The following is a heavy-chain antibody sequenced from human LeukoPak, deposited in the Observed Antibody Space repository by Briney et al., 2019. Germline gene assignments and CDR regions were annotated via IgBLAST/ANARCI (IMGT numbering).Heavy chain of an antibody. D-gene: IGHD4-17*01. CDR2: INSDGSSI. V-gene: IGHV3-74*01. J-gene: IGHJ5*02. Sequence: GGSLRLSCTASGFTFSSYWMHWVRQAPGKGLVWVSRINSDGSSISYADSVKGRFTISRDNAKNTLYLQMNSLRSEDTAVYYCTKVYGAYGWFDPWGQETLVTVSS. CDR1: GFTFSSYW. CDR3: TKVYGAYGWFDP.